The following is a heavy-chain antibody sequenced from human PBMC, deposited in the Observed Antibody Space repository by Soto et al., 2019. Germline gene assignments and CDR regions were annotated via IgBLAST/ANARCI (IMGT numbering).Heavy chain of an antibody. CDR2: IYYSGST. Sequence: SETLSLTCTVSGGSISSYYWSWIRQPPGKGLEWIGYIYYSGSTNYNPSLKSRVTISVDTSKNQFSLKLSSVTAADTAVYYCARSAPSFYCSSTSCPARWFDPWGQGTLVTVSS. J-gene: IGHJ5*02. CDR3: ARSAPSFYCSSTSCPARWFDP. CDR1: GGSISSYY. D-gene: IGHD2-2*01. V-gene: IGHV4-59*01.